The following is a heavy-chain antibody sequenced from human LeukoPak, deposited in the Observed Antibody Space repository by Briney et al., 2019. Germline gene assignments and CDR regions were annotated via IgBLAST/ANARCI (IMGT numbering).Heavy chain of an antibody. CDR2: ISWNSGST. V-gene: IGHV3-9*03. J-gene: IGHJ4*02. CDR3: AKGTTYYYDSSGLWGPLDY. D-gene: IGHD3-22*01. Sequence: GGSLRLSCAASGFTFDDDAMHWVRQAPGKGLEWVSGISWNSGSTGYADSVKGRFTISRDNAKNSLYLQMNSLRAEDMALHYCAKGTTYYYDSSGLWGPLDYWGQGTLVTVSS. CDR1: GFTFDDDA.